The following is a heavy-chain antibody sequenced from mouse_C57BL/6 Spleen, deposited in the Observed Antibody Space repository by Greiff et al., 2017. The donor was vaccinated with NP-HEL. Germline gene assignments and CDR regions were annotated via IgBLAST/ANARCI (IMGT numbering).Heavy chain of an antibody. CDR1: GFTFTAYY. CDR3: ARFPLLYCYDYHAMDD. Sequence: EVQLLESGGGLVQPGGSLSLSCAASGFTFTAYYMSWVRQPPGKALEWLGFIRNKANGYTTEYSATVKGRFTISRNNSQSILYLQMKALRAEDSATYDCARFPLLYCYDYHAMDDWGKGTSVTVST. V-gene: IGHV7-3*01. J-gene: IGHJ4*01. CDR2: IRNKANGYTT. D-gene: IGHD2-12*01.